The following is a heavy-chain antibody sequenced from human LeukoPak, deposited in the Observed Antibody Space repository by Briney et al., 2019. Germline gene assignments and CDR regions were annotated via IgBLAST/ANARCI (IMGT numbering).Heavy chain of an antibody. CDR3: ARAPYYYDSSGYMDWFDP. D-gene: IGHD3-22*01. V-gene: IGHV3-20*01. Sequence: PGGSLRLSCAASGFTFDDYGMSWVRQAPGKGLEWVSGINWNGGSTGYADSVKGRFTISRDNAKNSLYLQMNSLRAEDTALYHCARAPYYYDSSGYMDWFDPWGQGTLVTVSS. J-gene: IGHJ5*02. CDR1: GFTFDDYG. CDR2: INWNGGST.